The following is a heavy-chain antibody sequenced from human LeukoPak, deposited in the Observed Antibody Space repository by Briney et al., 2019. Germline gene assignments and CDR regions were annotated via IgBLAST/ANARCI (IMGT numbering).Heavy chain of an antibody. CDR3: AKNIRDQLLCGFNY. V-gene: IGHV3-23*01. Sequence: SLRPSSAPSLFTFEAAAMSSGRQTPGNGLEWVAVITGGGESTYYADSVKGRFTISRENYKTTLFLQVTSLRAEDTAVYFCAKNIRDQLLCGFNYWGQGIVVTVSS. J-gene: IGHJ4*02. D-gene: IGHD2-2*01. CDR1: LFTFEAAA. CDR2: ITGGGEST.